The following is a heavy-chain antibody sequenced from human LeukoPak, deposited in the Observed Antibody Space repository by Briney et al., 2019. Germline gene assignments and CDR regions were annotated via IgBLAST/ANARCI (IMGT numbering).Heavy chain of an antibody. CDR3: ARDPASSSEYYFDY. CDR1: GFTFSSYW. D-gene: IGHD6-6*01. CDR2: INSDGGST. J-gene: IGHJ4*02. V-gene: IGHV3-74*01. Sequence: GGSLRLSCAASGFTFSSYWMHWVRQAPGKGLVWVSRINSDGGSTSYADSVKGRFTISRDNAKNTLYLQMNSLRAEDTAVYYCARDPASSSEYYFDYWGQGTLVTVSS.